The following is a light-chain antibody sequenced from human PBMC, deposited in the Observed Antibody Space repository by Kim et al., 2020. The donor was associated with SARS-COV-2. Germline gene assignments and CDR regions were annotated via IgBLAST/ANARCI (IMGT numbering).Light chain of an antibody. CDR3: QQYGSTPGFA. Sequence: EIVLTQSPGTLSLSPGERATLSCRASQSVSSSYLAWYQQKPGQAPRLLIYGASSRATGIPDRFSGSGSGTDFTLTISRLEPEDSAVYYCQQYGSTPGFAFGPGTKVDIK. V-gene: IGKV3-20*01. CDR2: GAS. CDR1: QSVSSSY. J-gene: IGKJ3*01.